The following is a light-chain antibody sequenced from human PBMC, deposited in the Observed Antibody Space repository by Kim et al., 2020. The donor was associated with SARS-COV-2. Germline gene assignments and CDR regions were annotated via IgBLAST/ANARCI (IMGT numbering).Light chain of an antibody. V-gene: IGLV2-23*02. CDR2: EVN. J-gene: IGLJ2*01. CDR3: FSYAGGWAV. Sequence: QSALTLVASLSGSPGQSITISCTGTRSDIGTYNLVSWYQQHPGRVPKLLISEVNKRPSGISDRFSGSKSGNTASLTISGLQAEDEAHYFCFSYAGGWAVFGGGTQLTVL. CDR1: RSDIGTYNL.